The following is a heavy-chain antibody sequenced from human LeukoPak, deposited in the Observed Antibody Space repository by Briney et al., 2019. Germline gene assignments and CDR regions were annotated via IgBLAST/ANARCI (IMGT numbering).Heavy chain of an antibody. CDR1: DDSISIYY. CDR2: IYYSGST. D-gene: IGHD6-13*01. CDR3: ARGAAAGYSSYYYYYYMDV. Sequence: PSETLSLTCSVSDDSISIYYWSWIRQPPGKGLEWIGSIYYSGSTYYNPSLKSRVTISVDTSKNQFSLKLSSVTAADTAVYYCARGAAAGYSSYYYYYYMDVWGKGTTVTVSS. J-gene: IGHJ6*03. V-gene: IGHV4-59*12.